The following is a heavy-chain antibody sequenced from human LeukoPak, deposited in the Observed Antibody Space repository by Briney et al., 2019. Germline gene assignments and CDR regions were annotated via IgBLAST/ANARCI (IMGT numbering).Heavy chain of an antibody. Sequence: GGSLRLSCAASGFTFSSYGMHWVRQAPGKGLEWVAVISYDGSNKYYADSVKGRFTISRDNSKTTLYLQMNSLRAEDTAVYYCAKDVPAAYFDYWGQGTLVTVSS. J-gene: IGHJ4*02. V-gene: IGHV3-30*18. CDR3: AKDVPAAYFDY. D-gene: IGHD2-2*01. CDR1: GFTFSSYG. CDR2: ISYDGSNK.